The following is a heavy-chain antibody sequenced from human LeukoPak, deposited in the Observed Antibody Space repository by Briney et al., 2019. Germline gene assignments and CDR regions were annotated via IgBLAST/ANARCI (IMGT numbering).Heavy chain of an antibody. CDR2: INPSGGST. CDR3: ARHGMDV. CDR1: GYTFTSYY. J-gene: IGHJ6*02. Sequence: GASVKVSCKASGYTFTSYYIHWVRQAPGQGLDWMGLINPSGGSTTYAQNFQGRVSMTTDTSTSTVNMELSSLRSEDTALYYCARHGMDVWGQGNTVTVSS. V-gene: IGHV1-46*03.